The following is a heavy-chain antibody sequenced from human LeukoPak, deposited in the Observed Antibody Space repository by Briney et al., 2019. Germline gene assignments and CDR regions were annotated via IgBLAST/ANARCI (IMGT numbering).Heavy chain of an antibody. J-gene: IGHJ4*02. CDR3: AREGLSSSHFDY. D-gene: IGHD6-6*01. CDR2: INHSGST. CDR1: GGSFSGYY. V-gene: IGHV4-34*01. Sequence: SETLSLTCAVYGGSFSGYYWSWIRQPPGKGLEWIGEINHSGSTNYNPSLKSRVTISVDTSKNQFSLKLSSVTAADTAVYYCAREGLSSSHFDYWGQGTLVTVSS.